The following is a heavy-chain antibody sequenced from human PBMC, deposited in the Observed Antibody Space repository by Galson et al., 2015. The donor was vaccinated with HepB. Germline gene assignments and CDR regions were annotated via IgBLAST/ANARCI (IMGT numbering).Heavy chain of an antibody. D-gene: IGHD3-22*01. V-gene: IGHV3-11*06. CDR3: ARDRYYDSSGYYYLDY. CDR1: GFTFSDYY. Sequence: SLRLSCAASGFTFSDYYMSWIRQAPGKGLEWVSYISSSSSYTNYADSVKGRFTISRDNAKNSLYLQMNSLRAEDTAVYYCARDRYYDSSGYYYLDYWGQGTLVTVSS. CDR2: ISSSSSYT. J-gene: IGHJ4*02.